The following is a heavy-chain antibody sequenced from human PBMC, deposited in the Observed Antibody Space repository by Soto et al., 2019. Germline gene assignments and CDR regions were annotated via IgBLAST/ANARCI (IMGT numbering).Heavy chain of an antibody. CDR1: GYTFTSYG. Sequence: ASVKVSCKASGYTFTSYGISWVRQAPGQGLEWMGWISAYNGNTNYAQKLQGRVTMNTDTSTSTAYMELRSLRAEDTAVYYCAKERAARHYYGMDVWGQGTTVTVSS. CDR2: ISAYNGNT. V-gene: IGHV1-18*01. D-gene: IGHD6-6*01. CDR3: AKERAARHYYGMDV. J-gene: IGHJ6*02.